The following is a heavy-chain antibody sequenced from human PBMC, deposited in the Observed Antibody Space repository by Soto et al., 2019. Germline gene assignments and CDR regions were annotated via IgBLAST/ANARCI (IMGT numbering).Heavy chain of an antibody. V-gene: IGHV4-59*01. CDR3: ARLTGGTYLSFYYYIGV. Sequence: QVQLQESGPGLVKPSETLSLTCTVSGGSISGYYWSWIRQAPGKELEWIGYIYYSGTTNYDPSLKSRVTMSVDTSKNQFSLKLSSVTTADTAVYYCARLTGGTYLSFYYYIGVWGKGTTVTVSS. D-gene: IGHD2-8*02. CDR2: IYYSGTT. CDR1: GGSISGYY. J-gene: IGHJ6*03.